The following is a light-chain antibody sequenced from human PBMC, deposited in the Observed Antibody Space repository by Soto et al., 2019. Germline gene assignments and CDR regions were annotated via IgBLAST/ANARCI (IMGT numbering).Light chain of an antibody. V-gene: IGLV4-69*01. CDR3: QTWGTGTQV. CDR1: RGHSSYA. J-gene: IGLJ1*01. Sequence: QLVLTQSPSASASLGASVKLTCTLSRGHSSYAIAWHQQQPEKGPRYLMKLNSDGSHSKGDGIPDRFSGSSSGAERYLIISSLQSEDEADYYCQTWGTGTQVFGTGTKVTVL. CDR2: LNSDGSH.